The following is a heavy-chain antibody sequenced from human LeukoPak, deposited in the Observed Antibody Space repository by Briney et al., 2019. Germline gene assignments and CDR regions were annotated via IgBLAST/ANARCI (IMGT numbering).Heavy chain of an antibody. CDR3: ARVSHSSGWYGRFDY. Sequence: PGGSLRLSCAASGFTFSSYSMNWVRQAPGKGLEWVSSISSSSSYIYYADSVKGRFTISRDNAKNSLYLQMNSLRAEDTAVYYCARVSHSSGWYGRFDYWGQGTLVTVSS. J-gene: IGHJ4*02. D-gene: IGHD6-19*01. CDR1: GFTFSSYS. V-gene: IGHV3-21*01. CDR2: ISSSSSYI.